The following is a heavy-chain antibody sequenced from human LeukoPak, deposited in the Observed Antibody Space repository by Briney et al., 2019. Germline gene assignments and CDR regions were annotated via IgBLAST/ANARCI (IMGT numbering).Heavy chain of an antibody. CDR1: SGSFSGYY. CDR2: INHSGST. D-gene: IGHD6-13*01. Sequence: PSETLSLTCAVYSGSFSGYYWSWIRQPPGKGLEWIGEINHSGSTNYNPSLKSRVTISVDTSKNQFSLKLSSVTAADTAVYYCARGRRAAAGTHFDYWGQGTLVTVSS. CDR3: ARGRRAAAGTHFDY. V-gene: IGHV4-34*01. J-gene: IGHJ4*02.